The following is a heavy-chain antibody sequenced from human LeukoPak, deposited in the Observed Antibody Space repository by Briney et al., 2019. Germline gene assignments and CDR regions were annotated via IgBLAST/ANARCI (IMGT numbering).Heavy chain of an antibody. CDR1: GFTFSSYA. CDR3: AKDLGYDGDYFDY. Sequence: GGSLRLSCAASGFTFSSYAMSWVRQAPGKGLEWVSAISGSGGSTYYADSVKGRFTTSRDNSKNTLYLQMNSLRAEDTAVYYCAKDLGYDGDYFDYWGQGTLVTVSS. V-gene: IGHV3-23*01. J-gene: IGHJ4*02. D-gene: IGHD5-12*01. CDR2: ISGSGGST.